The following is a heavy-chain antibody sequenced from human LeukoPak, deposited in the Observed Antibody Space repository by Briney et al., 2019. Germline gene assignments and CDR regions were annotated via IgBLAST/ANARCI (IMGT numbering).Heavy chain of an antibody. J-gene: IGHJ4*02. D-gene: IGHD4-17*01. CDR3: ARDSPYGDFFDY. CDR1: GFTFSSYS. CDR2: ISSSSSYI. Sequence: GGSLRLSCAASGFTFSSYSMNWVRQAPGKGLEWVSSISSSSSYIYYADSVKGRFTISRDNAKNSLYMQMNSLRAEDTAVYYCARDSPYGDFFDYWGQGTLVTVSS. V-gene: IGHV3-21*01.